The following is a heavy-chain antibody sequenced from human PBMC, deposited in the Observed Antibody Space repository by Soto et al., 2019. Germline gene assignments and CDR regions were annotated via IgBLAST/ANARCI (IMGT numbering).Heavy chain of an antibody. Sequence: SETLSLTCAVYGVPFSGYYWSWIRQSPGKGLEWIGEINHSGNTNYNPSLKSRVAMLVDTSKNQFSLSLSSVTAADTAVYYCANLIVFHSSYYHDYWGHGTLVTVSS. V-gene: IGHV4-34*01. D-gene: IGHD1-26*01. J-gene: IGHJ4*01. CDR2: INHSGNT. CDR3: ANLIVFHSSYYHDY. CDR1: GVPFSGYY.